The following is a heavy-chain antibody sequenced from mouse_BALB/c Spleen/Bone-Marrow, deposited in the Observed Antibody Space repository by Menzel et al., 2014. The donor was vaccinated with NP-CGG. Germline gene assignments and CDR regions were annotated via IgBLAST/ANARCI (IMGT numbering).Heavy chain of an antibody. CDR1: GYTFTSYV. CDR3: ARGGYGNVYYAMDY. V-gene: IGHV1-14*01. D-gene: IGHD2-10*02. J-gene: IGHJ4*01. CDR2: INPYNDGT. Sequence: EVQLVESGPELVKPGASVKMSCKASGYTFTSYVMHWVKQKPEQGLEWIGYINPYNDGTKYNEKFKGKATLTSDKSSSTAYMELSSLTSEDSAVYYCARGGYGNVYYAMDYWGQGTSVTVSS.